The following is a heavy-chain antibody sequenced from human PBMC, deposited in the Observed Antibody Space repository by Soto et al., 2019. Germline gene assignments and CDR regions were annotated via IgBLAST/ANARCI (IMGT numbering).Heavy chain of an antibody. CDR1: GGSFSTYG. D-gene: IGHD4-17*01. J-gene: IGHJ4*02. V-gene: IGHV1-69*13. CDR2: IIPKFGTT. Sequence: SAKVSCKASGGSFSTYGINWVRLAPGQGLEWMGGIIPKFGTTNYAQKFQGRVTITADESTNTAYMELNYLRSEDTAVYFCARELDPYYGGNSLSLDYWGQGTLVTVSS. CDR3: ARELDPYYGGNSLSLDY.